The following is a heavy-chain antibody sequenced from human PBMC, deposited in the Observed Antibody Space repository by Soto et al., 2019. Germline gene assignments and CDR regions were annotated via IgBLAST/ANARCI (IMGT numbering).Heavy chain of an antibody. J-gene: IGHJ3*02. D-gene: IGHD2-15*01. V-gene: IGHV3-11*01. CDR1: GFTFSDYY. CDR3: ARAEGPYCSGGSCYRTDAFDI. CDR2: ISSGGSTR. Sequence: GGSLRLSCAASGFTFSDYYMSWIRQAPGKGLEWVSYISSGGSTRYYADSVKGRFTISRDNAKNSLYLQMNSLRAEDTAVYYCARAEGPYCSGGSCYRTDAFDIWGQGTMVTVSS.